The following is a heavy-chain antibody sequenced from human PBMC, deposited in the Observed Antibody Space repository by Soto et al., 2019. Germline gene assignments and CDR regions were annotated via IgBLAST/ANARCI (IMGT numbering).Heavy chain of an antibody. D-gene: IGHD2-21*01. J-gene: IGHJ4*02. V-gene: IGHV4-38-2*02. CDR1: DDSISNGHY. Sequence: SETLSLTFAVSDDSISNGHYSAWIRRPPGTGLEWIGSIYHTGTTYYHPTLKSRVTISVDTSKNQFYLKLSYVTAADSAVYYCATDDVVCFYPYWGQGTLVTVSS. CDR3: ATDDVVCFYPY. CDR2: IYHTGTT.